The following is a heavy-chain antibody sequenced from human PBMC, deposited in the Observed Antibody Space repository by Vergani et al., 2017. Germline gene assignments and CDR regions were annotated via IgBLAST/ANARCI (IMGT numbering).Heavy chain of an antibody. D-gene: IGHD2-2*01. CDR1: GNTFSSYA. Sequence: QVQLVQSGAEVKRPGSSVKVSCKASGNTFSSYAINWVRQAPGQGLEWMGRIRIIPIFGTPNYAQMFQDRVTITADESTSTAYMELSSLRSEDTAVYYCAREPCTSTSCSYYCYGMDVWGQGTTVTVSS. CDR2: IIPIFGTP. V-gene: IGHV1-69*13. J-gene: IGHJ6*02. CDR3: AREPCTSTSCSYYCYGMDV.